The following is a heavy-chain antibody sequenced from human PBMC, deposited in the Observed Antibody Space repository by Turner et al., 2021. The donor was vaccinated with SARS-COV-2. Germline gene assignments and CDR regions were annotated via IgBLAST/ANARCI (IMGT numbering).Heavy chain of an antibody. J-gene: IGHJ6*02. CDR2: ISRSGRTI. D-gene: IGHD1-26*01. CDR3: AREVVGAIHGMDV. CDR1: GFTFSSYE. V-gene: IGHV3-48*03. Sequence: EVQLVESGGGLVQPGGSLRLSCAASGFTFSSYEMNWVRQAPGKGLEWVSYISRSGRTIYYADSVKGRFTISRDNAKNSLYLQMNSLRAEDTAVYYCAREVVGAIHGMDVWGQGTTVTVSS.